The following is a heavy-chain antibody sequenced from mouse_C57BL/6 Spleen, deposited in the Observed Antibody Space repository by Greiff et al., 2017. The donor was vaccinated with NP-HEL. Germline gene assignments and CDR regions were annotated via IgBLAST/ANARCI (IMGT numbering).Heavy chain of an antibody. CDR3: ARERTYYSNFFAY. J-gene: IGHJ3*01. CDR2: INPNNGGT. D-gene: IGHD2-5*01. CDR1: GYTFTDYY. V-gene: IGHV1-26*01. Sequence: EVQLQQSGPELVKPGASVKISCKASGYTFTDYYMNWVKQSHGKSLEWIGDINPNNGGTSYNQKFKGKATLTVDKSSSTAYMELRSLTSEDSAVYYCARERTYYSNFFAYWGQGTLVTVSA.